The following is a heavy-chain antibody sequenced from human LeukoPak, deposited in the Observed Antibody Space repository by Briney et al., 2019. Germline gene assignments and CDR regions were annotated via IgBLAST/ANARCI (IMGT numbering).Heavy chain of an antibody. Sequence: GASVRVSCKASGGTFSSYAISWVRQAPGQGLEWMGRIIPILGIANYAQKFQGRVTITAGKSTSTAYMELSSLRSEDTAVYYCARMYSGSYLANFDYWGQGTLVTVSS. CDR2: IIPILGIA. J-gene: IGHJ4*02. D-gene: IGHD1-26*01. CDR3: ARMYSGSYLANFDY. CDR1: GGTFSSYA. V-gene: IGHV1-69*04.